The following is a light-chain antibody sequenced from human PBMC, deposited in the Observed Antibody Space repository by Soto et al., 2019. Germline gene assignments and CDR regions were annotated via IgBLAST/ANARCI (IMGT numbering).Light chain of an antibody. CDR2: EGS. Sequence: QSVLTQPASVSGSPGQSITISCTGTSSDVENYNLVSWYQHHPGKAPKLMIYEGSKRPSGVSNRFSGSKSGNTASLTISGLQAEDEADYYCCSYASSSTFAVVFGGGIKLTVL. CDR1: SSDVENYNL. J-gene: IGLJ2*01. V-gene: IGLV2-23*03. CDR3: CSYASSSTFAVV.